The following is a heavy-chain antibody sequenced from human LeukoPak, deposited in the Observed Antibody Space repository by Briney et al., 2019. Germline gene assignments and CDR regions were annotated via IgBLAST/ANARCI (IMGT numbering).Heavy chain of an antibody. CDR1: GFTFSSYA. Sequence: PGGSLRLSCAASGFTFSSYAMSWVRQAPGKGLEWVSGISGSGGSTYYADSVKGRFTISRDNAKNTLYLQMSSLRVEDTAVYYCAREVYTYGRKLFESWGQGTLVTVSS. CDR3: AREVYTYGRKLFES. CDR2: ISGSGGST. J-gene: IGHJ4*02. D-gene: IGHD5-18*01. V-gene: IGHV3-23*01.